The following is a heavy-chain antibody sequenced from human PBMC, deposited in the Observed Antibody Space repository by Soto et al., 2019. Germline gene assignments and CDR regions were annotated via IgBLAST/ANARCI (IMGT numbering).Heavy chain of an antibody. J-gene: IGHJ6*02. Sequence: EVQLVESGGGLVKPGGSLRLSCAASGFSFSNAWMNWVRQAPGKGLEWVGRIKRKIDGEKTDYAAPVKGRFTISSDDSKNTLSLQMNSLKADDTAVYYCTTGSVEGVWGQGTTVTVSS. CDR1: GFSFSNAW. CDR3: TTGSVEGV. CDR2: IKRKIDGEKT. V-gene: IGHV3-15*07.